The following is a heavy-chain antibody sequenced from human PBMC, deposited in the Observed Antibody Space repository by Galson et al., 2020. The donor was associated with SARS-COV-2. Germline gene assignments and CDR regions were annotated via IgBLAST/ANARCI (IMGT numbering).Heavy chain of an antibody. J-gene: IGHJ6*02. CDR3: ATGVVVTAINYYYYGMDV. CDR1: GYTLTELS. V-gene: IGHV1-24*01. Sequence: ASVKVSCKVSGYTLTELSMHWVRQAPGKGLEWMGGFDPEDGETIYAQKFQGRVTMTEDTSTDTAYMELSSLRSEDTVVYYCATGVVVTAINYYYYGMDVWGQGTTVTVSS. D-gene: IGHD2-21*02. CDR2: FDPEDGET.